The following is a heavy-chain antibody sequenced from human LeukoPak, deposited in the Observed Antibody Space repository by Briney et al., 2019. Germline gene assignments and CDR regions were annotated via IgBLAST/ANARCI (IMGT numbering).Heavy chain of an antibody. V-gene: IGHV5-51*01. J-gene: IGHJ5*02. CDR3: ARQEYYYDSSGYNWFDP. CDR2: IYPGDSDT. CDR1: GYSFTSYW. D-gene: IGHD3-22*01. Sequence: GESLKISCKGSGYSFTSYWIGWVRQMPGKGLEWMGIIYPGDSDTRYSPSFQGQVTISAVKSISTAYLQWSSLKASDTAMYYCARQEYYYDSSGYNWFDPWGQGTLVTVSS.